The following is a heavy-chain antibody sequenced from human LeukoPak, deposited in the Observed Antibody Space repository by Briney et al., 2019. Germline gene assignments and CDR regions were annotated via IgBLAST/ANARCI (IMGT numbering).Heavy chain of an antibody. Sequence: PSETLSLTCTVFGGSISSYYWSWIRQPPGKGLEWIGYIYYSGSTNYNPSLKSRVTISVDTSKNQFSLKLSSVTAADTAVYYCACKGGSSSLDYWGQGTLVTVSS. D-gene: IGHD6-13*01. CDR2: IYYSGST. CDR1: GGSISSYY. V-gene: IGHV4-59*08. CDR3: ACKGGSSSLDY. J-gene: IGHJ4*02.